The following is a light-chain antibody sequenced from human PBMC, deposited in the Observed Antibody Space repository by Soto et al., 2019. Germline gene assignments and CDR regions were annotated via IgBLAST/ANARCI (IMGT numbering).Light chain of an antibody. CDR2: SNN. CDR3: AAWDDSLNAFYV. CDR1: SSNIGSNT. J-gene: IGLJ1*01. Sequence: QSVLTQPPSASGTPGQRGTIAFSGSSSNIGSNTVNWYQQLPGTAPKLLIYSNNQRPSGVPDRFSGSKSGTSASLAISGLQSEDEADYYCAAWDDSLNAFYVFGTGTKVTVL. V-gene: IGLV1-44*01.